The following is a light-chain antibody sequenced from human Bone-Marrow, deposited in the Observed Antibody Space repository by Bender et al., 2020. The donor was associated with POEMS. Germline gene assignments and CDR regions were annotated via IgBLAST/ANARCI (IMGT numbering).Light chain of an antibody. CDR3: QSEDSSGSYVI. V-gene: IGLV3-25*03. Sequence: YELTLPPSVSVSPGQTASITCFGEAMPKQYAYWYQQKSGQAPVVVIYKDSERPSGIPERFSGSTSGTTVTLTISGVQAEDEADYYCQSEDSSGSYVIFGGGTKLTVL. CDR1: AMPKQY. J-gene: IGLJ2*01. CDR2: KDS.